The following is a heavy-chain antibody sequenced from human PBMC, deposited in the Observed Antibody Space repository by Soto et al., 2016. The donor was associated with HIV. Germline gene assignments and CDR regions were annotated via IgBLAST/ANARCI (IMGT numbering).Heavy chain of an antibody. V-gene: IGHV4-39*01. CDR2: IFYSGNT. D-gene: IGHD3-10*01. Sequence: QVQLQESGPGLVKPSGTLSLTCTVSGDFISATSHYWGWIRQPPGKGLQWIGSIFYSGNTYYNPSFKSRVTISVDTNKNKFSLKLRPVTADDTGVYYCARPSSGNINLVRDTAHLWYFFDIWAKG. CDR1: GDFISATSHY. J-gene: IGHJ3*02. CDR3: ARPSSGNINLVRDTAHLWYFFDI.